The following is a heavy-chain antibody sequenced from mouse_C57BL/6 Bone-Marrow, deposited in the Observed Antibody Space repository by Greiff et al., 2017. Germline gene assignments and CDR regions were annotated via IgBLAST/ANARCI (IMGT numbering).Heavy chain of an antibody. J-gene: IGHJ4*01. CDR1: GYTFTDYY. Sequence: QVQLQQSGAELVRPGASVKLSCKASGYTFTDYYINWVKQRPGQGLEWIARIYPGSGNTYYNEKFKGKATLTAEKSSSTAYMQLSSLTSEDSAVYFCARRGGSYYYAMDYWGQGTSVTVSS. V-gene: IGHV1-76*01. CDR2: IYPGSGNT. CDR3: ARRGGSYYYAMDY.